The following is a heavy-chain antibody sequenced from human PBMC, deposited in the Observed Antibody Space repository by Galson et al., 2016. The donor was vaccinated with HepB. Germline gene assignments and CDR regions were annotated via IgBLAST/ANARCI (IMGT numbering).Heavy chain of an antibody. CDR1: VFTFTNYA. V-gene: IGHV3-23*01. Sequence: SLRLSCAASVFTFTNYAMTWVRQAPGKGLEWVSRISGSAEVIYYADSVRGRFTVSRNNSKNTLYLQMNSLRAEDTAVYYCAKAPRGYNYGSPPFNYYYYGMDVWGQGTTVTVSS. D-gene: IGHD5-18*01. J-gene: IGHJ6*02. CDR3: AKAPRGYNYGSPPFNYYYYGMDV. CDR2: ISGSAEVI.